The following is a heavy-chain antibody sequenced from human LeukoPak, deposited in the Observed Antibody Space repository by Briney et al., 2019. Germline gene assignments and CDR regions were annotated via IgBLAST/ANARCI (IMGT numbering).Heavy chain of an antibody. CDR2: IKQDGSER. V-gene: IGHV3-7*05. CDR3: ARGGYFYGSRSDTGDF. Sequence: GGSLRLSCAASGFTFTSYWMTWVRQAPGKGLEWLANIKQDGSERNYVDSVKGRFTISRDNAKNSLYLQMYSLRAEDTAVYYCARGGYFYGSRSDTGDFWGQGTLVTVSS. J-gene: IGHJ4*02. CDR1: GFTFTSYW. D-gene: IGHD3-10*01.